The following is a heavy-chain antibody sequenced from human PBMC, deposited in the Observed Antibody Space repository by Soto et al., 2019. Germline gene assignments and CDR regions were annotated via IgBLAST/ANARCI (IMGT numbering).Heavy chain of an antibody. D-gene: IGHD2-15*01. V-gene: IGHV1-18*04. CDR2: ISTYNGNT. Sequence: ASVKVCCKSSCYTFTSYVISWVRQAPGQGLEWMGWISTYNGNTNYAQKLQGRVTMTTDTSTSTAYMELRSLRSDDTAVYYCARDFERYCSGGSCYSWNYWGQGTLVTVSS. CDR3: ARDFERYCSGGSCYSWNY. J-gene: IGHJ4*02. CDR1: CYTFTSYV.